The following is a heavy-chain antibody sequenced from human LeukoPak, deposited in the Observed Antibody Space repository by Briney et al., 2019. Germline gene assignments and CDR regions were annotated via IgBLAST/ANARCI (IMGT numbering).Heavy chain of an antibody. CDR2: ISGDGGTT. Sequence: QPGGSLRLSCAASGFTFSSYAMHWVRQAPGKGLEWVSLISGDGGTTYSADSVKGRFTISRDNSKNSLYLQMNSLRTEDTALYYCARSLPDYFDYWGQGTLVTVSS. J-gene: IGHJ4*02. V-gene: IGHV3-43*02. CDR1: GFTFSSYA. CDR3: ARSLPDYFDY.